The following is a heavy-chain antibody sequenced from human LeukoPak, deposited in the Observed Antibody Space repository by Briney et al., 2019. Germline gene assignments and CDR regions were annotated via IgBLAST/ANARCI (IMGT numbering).Heavy chain of an antibody. CDR1: GGSISSYY. J-gene: IGHJ4*02. Sequence: SETLSLTCTVSGGSISSYYWSWIRQPPGKGLEWIGYIYYSGSTNYNPSLKSRVTISVDTSKKQFSLKLSSVTAADTAVYYCARAQWENNVSSGYGGGIFDHWGQGTLVTVSS. V-gene: IGHV4-59*01. D-gene: IGHD3-22*01. CDR3: ARAQWENNVSSGYGGGIFDH. CDR2: IYYSGST.